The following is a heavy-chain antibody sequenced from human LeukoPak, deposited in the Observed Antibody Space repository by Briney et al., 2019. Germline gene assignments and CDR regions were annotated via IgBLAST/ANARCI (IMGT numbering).Heavy chain of an antibody. CDR1: GFSVSHNY. CDR2: ISGSGGST. V-gene: IGHV3-23*01. CDR3: AKEASSGYLDY. Sequence: PGGSLRLSCTASGFSVSHNYMNWVRQAPGKGLEWVSAISGSGGSTYYADSVKGRFTISRDNSKNTLYLQMNSLRAEDTAVYYCAKEASSGYLDYWGQGTLVTVSS. D-gene: IGHD3-22*01. J-gene: IGHJ4*02.